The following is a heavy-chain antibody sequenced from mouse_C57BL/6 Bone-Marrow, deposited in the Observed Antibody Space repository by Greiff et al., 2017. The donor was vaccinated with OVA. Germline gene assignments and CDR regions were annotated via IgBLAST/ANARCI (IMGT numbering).Heavy chain of an antibody. V-gene: IGHV1-82*01. Sequence: QVQLQQSGPELVKPGASVKISCKASGYAFSSSWMNWVKQRPGKGLEWIGRIYPGDGDTNYNGKFKGKATLTADKSSSTAYMQLSSLTSEDSAVYFCARSGDYDGRGAWFAYWGQGTLVTVSA. CDR3: ARSGDYDGRGAWFAY. CDR2: IYPGDGDT. CDR1: GYAFSSSW. D-gene: IGHD1-1*01. J-gene: IGHJ3*01.